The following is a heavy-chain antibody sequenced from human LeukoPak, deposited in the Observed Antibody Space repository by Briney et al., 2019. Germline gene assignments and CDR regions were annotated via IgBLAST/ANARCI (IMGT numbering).Heavy chain of an antibody. Sequence: GGSLRLSCAASGFTFSSYGMSWVRQAPGKGLEWVSAISGSGGSTYYADSVKGRFTISRDNSKNTLYLQMNSLRAEDTAVYYCAKTTERLGYAFDIWGQGTMVTVSS. J-gene: IGHJ3*02. D-gene: IGHD1-26*01. CDR1: GFTFSSYG. V-gene: IGHV3-23*01. CDR3: AKTTERLGYAFDI. CDR2: ISGSGGST.